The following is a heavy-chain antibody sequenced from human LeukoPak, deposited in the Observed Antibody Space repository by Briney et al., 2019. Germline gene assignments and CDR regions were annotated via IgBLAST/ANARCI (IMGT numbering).Heavy chain of an antibody. CDR1: GYSISSGYY. Sequence: PSETLFLTCAVSGYSISSGYYWIWIRQPPGKGLEWIGSLYHSDSIYYNPSLESRVTMSVDTSKNQFSLNLSFVTAADTAVYYCARQHDSYHYYYVDVWGKGTTVTVSS. CDR3: ARQHDSYHYYYVDV. V-gene: IGHV4-38-2*01. CDR2: LYHSDSI. J-gene: IGHJ6*03. D-gene: IGHD6-13*01.